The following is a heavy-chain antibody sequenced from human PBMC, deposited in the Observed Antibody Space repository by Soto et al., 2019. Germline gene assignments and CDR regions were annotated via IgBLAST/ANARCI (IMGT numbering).Heavy chain of an antibody. Sequence: PGGSLRLSCAASGFTFSSYGMHWVRQAPGKGLERAAIISYDGSIKFYADSVKGRSTISRDNSKNTLYLQMNSLTADDTAVYYCARGSPPDYWGQGILVTVSS. J-gene: IGHJ4*02. CDR3: ARGSPPDY. CDR1: GFTFSSYG. CDR2: ISYDGSIK. V-gene: IGHV3-30*03.